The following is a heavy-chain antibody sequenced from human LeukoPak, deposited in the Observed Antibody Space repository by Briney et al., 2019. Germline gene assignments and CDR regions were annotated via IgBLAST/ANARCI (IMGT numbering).Heavy chain of an antibody. CDR2: IYYSGST. V-gene: IGHV4-39*07. CDR1: GGSISSSSYY. CDR3: ARSARAGSYLFDY. J-gene: IGHJ4*02. D-gene: IGHD1-26*01. Sequence: SETLSLTCTVSGGSISSSSYYWGWIRQPPGKGLEWIGSIYYSGSTYYNPSLKSRVTISVDTSKNQFSLKLSSVTAADTAVYYCARSARAGSYLFDYWGQGTLVTVSS.